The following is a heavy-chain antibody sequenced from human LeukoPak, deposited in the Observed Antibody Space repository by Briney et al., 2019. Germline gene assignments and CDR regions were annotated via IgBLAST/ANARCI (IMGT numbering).Heavy chain of an antibody. CDR1: GFTFSNVW. J-gene: IGHJ4*02. V-gene: IGHV3-15*01. Sequence: GGSLSLSCAASGFTFSNVWMSWVRQAPGKGLEWVGRIKSKTDGGTTDHAAPVKGTFTISRDDSKNTLYLQMNSLKIEDTAVYYCTYGWDRFDYWGQGTLVTVSS. CDR2: IKSKTDGGTT. D-gene: IGHD6-19*01. CDR3: TYGWDRFDY.